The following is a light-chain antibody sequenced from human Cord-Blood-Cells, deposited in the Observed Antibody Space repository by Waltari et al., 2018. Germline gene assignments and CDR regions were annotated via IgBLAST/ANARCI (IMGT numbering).Light chain of an antibody. V-gene: IGLV2-8*01. Sequence: QSALTQPPSASGSPGQSVTISCNGTSSHAGGYNSVSWYQRHPVNAPKRMIYEVSKRPAGVPDRFSGSKSGNTASLTVSGLQAEDEADYYCSSYAGSNNLVFGGGTKLTVL. CDR2: EVS. J-gene: IGLJ3*02. CDR1: SSHAGGYNS. CDR3: SSYAGSNNLV.